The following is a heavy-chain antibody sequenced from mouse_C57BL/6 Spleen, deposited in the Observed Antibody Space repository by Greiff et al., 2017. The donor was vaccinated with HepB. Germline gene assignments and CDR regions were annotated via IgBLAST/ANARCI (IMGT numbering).Heavy chain of an antibody. J-gene: IGHJ3*01. V-gene: IGHV1-81*01. CDR2: IYSRSGNT. D-gene: IGHD4-1*01. CDR3: AQLTVTSWFTY. CDR1: GYTFTSYG. Sequence: QVQLKQSGAELARPGASVKLSCKASGYTFTSYGISWVKQSTGQGLEWIGEIYSRSGNTYYNGKFKGKATLTADKSSSTAYMELRSLTSEDSAVYCCAQLTVTSWFTYWGQGTLVTVSA.